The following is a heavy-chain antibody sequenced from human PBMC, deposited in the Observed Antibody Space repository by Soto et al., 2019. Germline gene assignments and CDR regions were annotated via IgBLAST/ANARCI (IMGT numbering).Heavy chain of an antibody. CDR1: GGSISSYY. CDR2: IYYSGST. V-gene: IGHV4-59*01. CDR3: AGDRQSNYGMDV. J-gene: IGHJ6*02. D-gene: IGHD6-19*01. Sequence: AETLSLTCTVSGGSISSYYWSWIRQPPGKGLEWIGYIYYSGSTNYNPSLKSRVTISVDTSKNQFSLKLSSVTAADTAVYYCAGDRQSNYGMDVWGQGTTVTVSS.